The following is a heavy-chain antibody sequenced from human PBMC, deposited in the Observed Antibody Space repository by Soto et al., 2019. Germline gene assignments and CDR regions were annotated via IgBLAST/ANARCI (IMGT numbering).Heavy chain of an antibody. Sequence: EVRLVESGGGLVQPGGSLRLSCAASGFTVSSNYMSWVRQARGKGLEWVSVIYSGGTTYYADSVKGRFTISRDNSKNTLYLQMNSLRAEDTAVYYCARNGDSSDYRGWFDPWGQGTLVTVSS. CDR1: GFTVSSNY. CDR3: ARNGDSSDYRGWFDP. CDR2: IYSGGTT. D-gene: IGHD3-22*01. V-gene: IGHV3-66*01. J-gene: IGHJ5*02.